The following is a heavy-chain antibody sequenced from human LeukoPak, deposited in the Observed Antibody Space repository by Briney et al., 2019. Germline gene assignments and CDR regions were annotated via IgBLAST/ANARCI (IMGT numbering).Heavy chain of an antibody. CDR3: AKVVFMRYFDY. D-gene: IGHD3-16*01. CDR1: GFTFSSYA. CDR2: IGGSGGST. J-gene: IGHJ4*02. V-gene: IGHV3-23*01. Sequence: GRSLRLSCAASGFTFSSYAMSWVRRAAGKGVEWVSAIGGSGGSTYYADSVKGRFTISRDNSKNTLYLQMNSLRAEDTAVYYCAKVVFMRYFDYWGQGTLVTVSS.